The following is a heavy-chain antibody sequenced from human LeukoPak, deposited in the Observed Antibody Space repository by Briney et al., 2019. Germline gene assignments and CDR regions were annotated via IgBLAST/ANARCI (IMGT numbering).Heavy chain of an antibody. V-gene: IGHV4-39*01. J-gene: IGHJ5*02. CDR3: ARATPYNWFDP. Sequence: SETLSLTCTVSGGSISSSSYYWGWISQPPGKGLEWIGSIYYSGSTYYNPSLKSRVTISVDTSKNQFSLKLSSVTAADTAVYYCARATPYNWFDPWGQGTLVTVSS. CDR1: GGSISSSSYY. CDR2: IYYSGST.